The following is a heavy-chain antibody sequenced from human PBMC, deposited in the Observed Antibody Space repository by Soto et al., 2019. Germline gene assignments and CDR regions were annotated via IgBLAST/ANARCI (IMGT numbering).Heavy chain of an antibody. CDR2: ISGSGGST. V-gene: IGHV3-23*01. CDR1: GFTFSSYA. CDR3: AKGGPSIAARRNWFDP. J-gene: IGHJ5*02. D-gene: IGHD6-6*01. Sequence: GGSLRLSCAASGFTFSSYAMSWVRQAPGKGLEWVSAISGSGGSTYYADSVKGRFTISRDNSKNTLYLQMNSLRAEDTAVYYCAKGGPSIAARRNWFDPWGQGTLVTVS.